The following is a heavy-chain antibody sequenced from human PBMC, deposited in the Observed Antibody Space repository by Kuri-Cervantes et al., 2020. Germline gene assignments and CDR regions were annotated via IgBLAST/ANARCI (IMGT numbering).Heavy chain of an antibody. J-gene: IGHJ4*02. CDR3: ARVQRGSGWYYFDY. CDR1: GGSIGSSSYY. D-gene: IGHD6-19*01. V-gene: IGHV4-61*01. CDR2: IYYSGST. Sequence: SETLSLTCTVSGGSIGSSSYYWSWIRQPPGKGLEWIGYIYYSGSTNYNPSLKSRVTISVDTSKNQFSLKLSSVTAADTAVYYCARVQRGSGWYYFDYWGQGTLVTVSS.